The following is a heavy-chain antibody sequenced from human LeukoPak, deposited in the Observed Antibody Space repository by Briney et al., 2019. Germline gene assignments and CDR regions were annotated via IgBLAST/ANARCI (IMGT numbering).Heavy chain of an antibody. CDR2: TRNKANSYTT. CDR1: GITFSDYF. CDR3: VVATINGYHYAMDV. Sequence: GGSLRVSCAASGITFSDYFMDWARQAPGKGLEWVGRTRNKANSYTTEYAASVKGRFTISRDDSKNSVYLQMNSLKTEDTAVYYSVVATINGYHYAMDVWGQGTTVTVSS. D-gene: IGHD5-12*01. V-gene: IGHV3-72*01. J-gene: IGHJ6*02.